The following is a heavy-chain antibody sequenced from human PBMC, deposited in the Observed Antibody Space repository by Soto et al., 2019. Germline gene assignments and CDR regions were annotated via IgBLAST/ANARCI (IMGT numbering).Heavy chain of an antibody. J-gene: IGHJ4*02. CDR3: ARESRVVTAPSYYFDY. D-gene: IGHD2-21*02. Sequence: QVQLVESGGGVVQPGRSLRLSCAASGFTFSSYAMHWVRQAPGKGLEWVAVISYDGSNKYYADSVKGRFTISRDNSKNTLYLQMISLRAEDTAVYYCARESRVVTAPSYYFDYWGQGTLVTVSS. CDR1: GFTFSSYA. CDR2: ISYDGSNK. V-gene: IGHV3-30-3*01.